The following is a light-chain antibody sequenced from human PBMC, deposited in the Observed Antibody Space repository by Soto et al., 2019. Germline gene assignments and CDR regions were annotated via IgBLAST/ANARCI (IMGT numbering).Light chain of an antibody. V-gene: IGLV1-44*01. CDR2: SNN. CDR1: SSNVGSDI. CDR3: AAWDGSLNGWV. Sequence: QSVLTQPPSASGTPGQRVTISCSGSSSNVGSDIVNWYQQLPGTAPKLLIYSNNQRPSGVPDRFSGSKSGTSASLAISGLQSADEADYYCAAWDGSLNGWVFGGGTKLTVL. J-gene: IGLJ3*02.